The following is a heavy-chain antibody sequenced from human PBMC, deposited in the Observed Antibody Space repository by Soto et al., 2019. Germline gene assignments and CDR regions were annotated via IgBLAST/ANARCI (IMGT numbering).Heavy chain of an antibody. V-gene: IGHV3-33*01. CDR1: GFTFSASS. CDR2: IWHDGSNE. CDR3: ASERHQSDFPFFDY. Sequence: PGGSLRLSCVGSGFTFSASSIHWVRQAPGKGLEWVAVIWHDGSNEYYADSVKGRFAISRDNGKNTLYLQMNTLTAEDTAVYYCASERHQSDFPFFDYWGQGTLVTVS. J-gene: IGHJ4*02.